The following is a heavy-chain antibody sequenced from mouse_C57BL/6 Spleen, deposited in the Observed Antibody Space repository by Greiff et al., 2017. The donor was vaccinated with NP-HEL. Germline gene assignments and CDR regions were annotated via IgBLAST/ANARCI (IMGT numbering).Heavy chain of an antibody. V-gene: IGHV1-55*01. CDR3: ARGAYYSNYWYFDV. CDR1: GYTFTSYW. Sequence: VQLQQPGAELVKPGASVKMSCKASGYTFTSYWITWVKQRPGQGLEWIGDIYPGSGSTNYNEKFKSKATLTVDTSSSTAYMQLSSLTSEDSAVYYCARGAYYSNYWYFDVWGTGTTVTVSS. J-gene: IGHJ1*03. CDR2: IYPGSGST. D-gene: IGHD2-5*01.